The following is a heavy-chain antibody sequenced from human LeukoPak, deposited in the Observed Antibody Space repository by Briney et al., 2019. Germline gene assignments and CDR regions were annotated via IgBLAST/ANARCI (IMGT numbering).Heavy chain of an antibody. Sequence: SQTLSLTCVISGDSVSSNSVTWHWIRQSPSRGLEWLGRTYYRSKWYNDYAVSLKSRIIINPDTSKNQLSLQLNSVTPEDTAVYSCARGAPAFDSWGQGTLVTVSS. D-gene: IGHD2-2*01. CDR2: TYYRSKWYN. CDR1: GDSVSSNSVT. CDR3: ARGAPAFDS. J-gene: IGHJ4*02. V-gene: IGHV6-1*01.